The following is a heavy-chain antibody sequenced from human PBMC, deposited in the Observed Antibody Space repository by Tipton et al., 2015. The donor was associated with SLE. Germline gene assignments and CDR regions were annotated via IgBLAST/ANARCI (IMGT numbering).Heavy chain of an antibody. J-gene: IGHJ4*02. CDR3: ARGEQQLVRALDY. CDR1: GGSFSGYY. Sequence: TLSLTCAVYGGSFSGYYWNWIRQPPGKGLEWIGEINHSGSINYNPSLKSRVTISGDTSKNQFSLKLSSVTAADTAVYYCARGEQQLVRALDYWGQGTLVTVSS. D-gene: IGHD6-13*01. V-gene: IGHV4-34*01. CDR2: INHSGSI.